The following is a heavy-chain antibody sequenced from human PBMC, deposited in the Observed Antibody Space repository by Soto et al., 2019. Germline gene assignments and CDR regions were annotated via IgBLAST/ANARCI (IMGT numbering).Heavy chain of an antibody. Sequence: SGPTLVNPTQTLTLTCTFSGFSLSTSGVGVGWIRQPPGKALEWLALIYWNDDKRYSPSLKSRLTINKDTSKNQVVLTMTNMETVYTDTYYCEHRGLSVQSYDSSGYYPDAFVIWGQGKMVTVSS. D-gene: IGHD3-22*01. CDR3: EHRGLSVQSYDSSGYYPDAFVI. J-gene: IGHJ3*02. CDR1: GFSLSTSGVG. V-gene: IGHV2-5*01. CDR2: IYWNDDK.